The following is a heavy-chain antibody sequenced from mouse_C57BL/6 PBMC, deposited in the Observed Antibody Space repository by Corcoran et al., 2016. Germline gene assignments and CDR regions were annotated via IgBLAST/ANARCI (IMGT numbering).Heavy chain of an antibody. Sequence: EVQLQQSGPELVKPGASVKISCKASGYTFTDYYMNWVKQSHGKSLEWIGDINPNNGGTSYNQKFKGKATLTVDKSSSTADMELRSLTSEDSAVYYCARDYSSGAWFAYWGQGTLVTVSA. CDR2: INPNNGGT. D-gene: IGHD2-5*01. CDR1: GYTFTDYY. V-gene: IGHV1-26*01. CDR3: ARDYSSGAWFAY. J-gene: IGHJ3*01.